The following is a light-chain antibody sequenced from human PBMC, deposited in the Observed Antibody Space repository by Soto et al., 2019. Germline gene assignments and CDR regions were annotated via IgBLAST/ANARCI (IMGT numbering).Light chain of an antibody. V-gene: IGKV3-15*01. CDR2: GAS. CDR1: QSVSSN. CDR3: QQYNNWRWT. Sequence: ERFMTPSPSALAVSSGERATLSCRASQSVSSNLAWYQQKPGQAPRLLIYGASTRATGIPARFSGSGSGTEFTLTISSLQSEDFAVYYCQQYNNWRWTFGQGTKVDIK. J-gene: IGKJ1*01.